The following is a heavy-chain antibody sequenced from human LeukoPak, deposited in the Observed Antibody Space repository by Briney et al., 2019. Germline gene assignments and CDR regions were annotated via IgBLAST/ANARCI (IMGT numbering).Heavy chain of an antibody. CDR2: VSPKNGNS. CDR1: GYTFITYD. V-gene: IGHV1-18*01. J-gene: IGHJ6*02. D-gene: IGHD5-24*01. CDR3: ARGGAWLQTSYYYYGLDV. Sequence: ASVKVSCKASGYTFITYDISWVRQAPGQGLEWMGWVSPKNGNSNYAQKVQDRITMTTDTSTSTAYMELRSLRSGDTAVYYCARGGAWLQTSYYYYGLDVWGQGTTVTVSS.